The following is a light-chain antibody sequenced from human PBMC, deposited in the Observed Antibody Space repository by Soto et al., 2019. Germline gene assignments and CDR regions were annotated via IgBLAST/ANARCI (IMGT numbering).Light chain of an antibody. CDR2: GAS. Sequence: EIELTQSPGTLSLSPGQRATLSCRASQSVSSSYLAWYQQKPGQAPRLLIYGASSRATGIPDRFSGSGSGTDFTTTISIPEPEDFAVYYCQQYGSPPQTFGQGTKVEIK. CDR3: QQYGSPPQT. J-gene: IGKJ1*01. CDR1: QSVSSSY. V-gene: IGKV3-20*01.